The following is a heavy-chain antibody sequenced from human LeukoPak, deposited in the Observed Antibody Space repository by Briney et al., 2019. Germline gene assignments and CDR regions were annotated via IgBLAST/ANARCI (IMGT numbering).Heavy chain of an antibody. CDR3: ARSRPSYYDILTGYYDFDH. Sequence: SETLSLTCTVSGGSISSSSYYWGWIRQPPGKGLEWIGSIYYSGSTYYNPSLKSRVTISVDTSKNQFSLKLSSVTAADTTVYYCARSRPSYYDILTGYYDFDHWGQGTLVTVSS. V-gene: IGHV4-39*01. CDR2: IYYSGST. D-gene: IGHD3-9*01. J-gene: IGHJ4*02. CDR1: GGSISSSSYY.